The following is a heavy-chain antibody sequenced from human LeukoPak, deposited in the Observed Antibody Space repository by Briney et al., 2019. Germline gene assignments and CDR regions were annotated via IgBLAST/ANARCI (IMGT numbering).Heavy chain of an antibody. CDR1: GYTFTSYY. CDR3: AGHGDATFPL. CDR2: INPSGGST. J-gene: IGHJ4*02. D-gene: IGHD7-27*01. V-gene: IGHV1-46*01. Sequence: ASVKVSCKASGYTFTSYYMHWVRQAPGQGLEWMGIINPSGGSTSYAQKFQGRVTMTRDMSTSTAYMELSRLRSDDTAVYYCAGHGDATFPLWGQGTLVTVSS.